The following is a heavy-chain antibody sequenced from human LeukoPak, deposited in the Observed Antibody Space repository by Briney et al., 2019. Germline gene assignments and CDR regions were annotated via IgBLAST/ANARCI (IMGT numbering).Heavy chain of an antibody. V-gene: IGHV3-15*01. Sequence: GGSLRLSCAASGFTFNNAWMNWVRQAPGKGLEWVGRIKSKTEGGTTVYAAPVKGRFTISRDDSKKTLYLQMNSLKTEDTAVYYCTTVADYDYFDYWGQGTLVTVSS. CDR3: TTVADYDYFDY. J-gene: IGHJ4*02. CDR2: IKSKTEGGTT. D-gene: IGHD5-12*01. CDR1: GFTFNNAW.